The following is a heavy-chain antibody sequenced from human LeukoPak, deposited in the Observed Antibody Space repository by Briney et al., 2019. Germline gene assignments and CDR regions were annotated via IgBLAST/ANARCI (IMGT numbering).Heavy chain of an antibody. CDR1: GGSISSYY. CDR2: IHTSGST. D-gene: IGHD4-17*01. J-gene: IGHJ4*02. CDR3: ARRFSQGYGVYFDY. Sequence: SESLSLSCTASGGSISSYYWSWVRQPAGKGLEWISRIHTSGSTKYNSSLESRVPMSVATSKNQFSRKLSSVTAADTAVYYCARRFSQGYGVYFDYWGQGILVTVSS. V-gene: IGHV4-4*07.